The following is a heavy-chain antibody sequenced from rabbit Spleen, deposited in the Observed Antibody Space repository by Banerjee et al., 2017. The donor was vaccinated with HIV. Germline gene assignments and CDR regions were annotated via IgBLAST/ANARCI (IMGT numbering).Heavy chain of an antibody. Sequence: QEQLVESGGGLVQPEGSLTLTCTASGFSFSSSDYMCWVRQAPGKGLEWIACIYAGSSGDTYYASWAKGRFTISKTSSTTVTLQMTSLTAADTATYFCARDGYVDRTLGYYFDLWGPGTLVTVS. V-gene: IGHV1S45*01. D-gene: IGHD6-1*01. CDR2: IYAGSSGDT. CDR3: ARDGYVDRTLGYYFDL. CDR1: GFSFSSSDY. J-gene: IGHJ4*01.